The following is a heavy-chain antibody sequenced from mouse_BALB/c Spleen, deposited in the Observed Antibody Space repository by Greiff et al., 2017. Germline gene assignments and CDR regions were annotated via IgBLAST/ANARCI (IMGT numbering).Heavy chain of an antibody. CDR1: GYAFSSSW. J-gene: IGHJ3*01. CDR3: AREGYYYGSSYVSWFAD. V-gene: IGHV1-82*01. D-gene: IGHD1-1*01. Sequence: VQLQQSGPELVKPGASVKISCKASGYAFSSSWMNWVKQRPGQGLEWIGRIYPGDGDTNYNGKFKGKATLTADKSSSTAYMQLSSLTSVDSAVYFCAREGYYYGSSYVSWFADWGQGTLVTVSA. CDR2: IYPGDGDT.